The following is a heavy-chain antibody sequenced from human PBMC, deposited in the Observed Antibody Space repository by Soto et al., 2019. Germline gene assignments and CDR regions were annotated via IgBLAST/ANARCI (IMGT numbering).Heavy chain of an antibody. Sequence: GGSLRLSCAASGLTFRTNWMSWVRQAPGKGLEWVANIKQGGSEKYYVDSVKGRFTISRDNAKNSLYLQMNSLRAEDTAVYYCARAVAGAFDIWGQGTMVTVSS. CDR2: IKQGGSEK. J-gene: IGHJ3*02. CDR3: ARAVAGAFDI. D-gene: IGHD2-15*01. CDR1: GLTFRTNW. V-gene: IGHV3-7*01.